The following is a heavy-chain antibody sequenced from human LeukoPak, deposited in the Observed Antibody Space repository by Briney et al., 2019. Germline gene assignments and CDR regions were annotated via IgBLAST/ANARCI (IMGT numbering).Heavy chain of an antibody. D-gene: IGHD3-3*01. Sequence: GGSLRLSCAASGFTFSSYAMSWVRQAPGKGLKWVSAISGSGGSTYYEDSVKGRFTISRDNSKNTLYLQMNSLRAEDTAVYYCAKDGELRFLEWFTYFDYWGQGTLVTVSS. J-gene: IGHJ4*02. CDR1: GFTFSSYA. CDR2: ISGSGGST. V-gene: IGHV3-23*01. CDR3: AKDGELRFLEWFTYFDY.